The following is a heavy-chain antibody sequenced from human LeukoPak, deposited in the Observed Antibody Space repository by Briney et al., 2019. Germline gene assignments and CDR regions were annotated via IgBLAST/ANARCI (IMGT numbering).Heavy chain of an antibody. CDR3: ARDSGIAAAGTGSYTFDY. V-gene: IGHV3-30*04. D-gene: IGHD6-13*01. Sequence: GGSLRLSCAASGFTFSSYAMMWVRQAPGKGLEWVAVISYDGSNKYYADSVKGRFTISRDNSKNTLYLQMNSLRAEDTAVYYCARDSGIAAAGTGSYTFDYWGQGTLVTVSS. J-gene: IGHJ4*02. CDR2: ISYDGSNK. CDR1: GFTFSSYA.